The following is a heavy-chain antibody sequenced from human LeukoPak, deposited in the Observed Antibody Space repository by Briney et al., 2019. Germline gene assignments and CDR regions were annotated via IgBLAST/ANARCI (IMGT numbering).Heavy chain of an antibody. CDR1: GFTFSSYA. V-gene: IGHV3-23*01. Sequence: GGSLRLSCAASGFTFSSYAMSWVRQAPGKGLEWVSAICGSGGSTYYADSVKGRFTISRDNSKNTLYLQMNSLRAEDTAVYYCARDYYYGSGSHYYYYYGMDVWGQGTTVTVSS. CDR3: ARDYYYGSGSHYYYYYGMDV. J-gene: IGHJ6*02. CDR2: ICGSGGST. D-gene: IGHD3-10*01.